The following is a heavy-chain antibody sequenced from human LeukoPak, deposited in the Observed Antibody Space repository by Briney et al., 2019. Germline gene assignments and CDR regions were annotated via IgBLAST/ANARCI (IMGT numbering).Heavy chain of an antibody. Sequence: GGSLRLSCAASGFTFSSYWMSWVRQAPGKGLEWVANIKQDGSEKYYVDSVKGRFTISRDNAKNSLYLQMNSLRAEDTAVYYCARDRSRSTYGDYPPTGAFDIWGQGTMVTVSS. J-gene: IGHJ3*02. CDR2: IKQDGSEK. D-gene: IGHD4-17*01. CDR3: ARDRSRSTYGDYPPTGAFDI. CDR1: GFTFSSYW. V-gene: IGHV3-7*05.